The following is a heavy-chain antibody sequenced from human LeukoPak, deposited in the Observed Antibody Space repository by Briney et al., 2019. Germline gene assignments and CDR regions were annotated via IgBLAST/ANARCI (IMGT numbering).Heavy chain of an antibody. CDR3: ARGGRYYYGNWFDP. CDR1: GGSISSGGYY. J-gene: IGHJ5*02. CDR2: IYYSGST. V-gene: IGHV4-31*03. D-gene: IGHD3-10*01. Sequence: SQTLSLTCTVSGGSISSGGYYWSWIRQHPGKGLEWIGHIYYSGSTYYNPSLKSRVTISVDTSKNQFSLKLSSVTAADTAVYYCARGGRYYYGNWFDPWGQGTLVTVSS.